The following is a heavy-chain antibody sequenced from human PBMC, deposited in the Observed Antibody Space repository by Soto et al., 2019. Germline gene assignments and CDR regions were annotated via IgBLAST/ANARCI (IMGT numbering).Heavy chain of an antibody. V-gene: IGHV6-1*01. CDR1: GDSVSSNSAA. D-gene: IGHD4-17*01. Sequence: SQTLSLTCAISGDSVSSNSAAWNWIRQSPSRGLEWLGRTYYRSKWYNDYAVSVKSRITINPDTSKNQFSLKLSSVTAADTAVYYCALYGDFYYYYMDVWGKGTTVTVSS. CDR3: ALYGDFYYYYMDV. CDR2: TYYRSKWYN. J-gene: IGHJ6*03.